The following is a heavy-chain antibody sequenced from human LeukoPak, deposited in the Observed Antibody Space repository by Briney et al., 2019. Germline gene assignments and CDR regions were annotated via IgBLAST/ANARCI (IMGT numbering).Heavy chain of an antibody. CDR1: GGSISSYY. CDR2: IYTSGSV. Sequence: SETLSLTCTVSGGSISSYYWSWIRQPAGKGLEWIGRIYTSGSVNYNPSLKSRVTISVDTSKNQFSLKLSSVTAADTAVYYCAREAPPGYYDSSGDGGYFDYWGQGTLVTVSS. J-gene: IGHJ4*02. D-gene: IGHD3-22*01. V-gene: IGHV4-4*07. CDR3: AREAPPGYYDSSGDGGYFDY.